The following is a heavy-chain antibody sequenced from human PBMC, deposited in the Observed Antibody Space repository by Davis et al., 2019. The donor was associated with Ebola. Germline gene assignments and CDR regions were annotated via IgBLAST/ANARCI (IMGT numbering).Heavy chain of an antibody. V-gene: IGHV4-30-4*01. D-gene: IGHD4-23*01. CDR3: ASGGPPYYYAMDV. CDR2: IYYSGST. J-gene: IGHJ6*02. Sequence: SETLSLTCTVSGGSISSGDYYWSWIRQPPGKGLEWIGYIYYSGSTYYNPSLKSRVTISVDTSKNQFSLKLSSVTAADTAVYYCASGGPPYYYAMDVWGQGTTVTVSS. CDR1: GGSISSGDYY.